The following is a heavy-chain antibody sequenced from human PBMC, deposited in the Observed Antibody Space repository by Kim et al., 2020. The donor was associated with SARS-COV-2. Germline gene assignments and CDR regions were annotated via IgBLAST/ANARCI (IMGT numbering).Heavy chain of an antibody. D-gene: IGHD6-19*01. J-gene: IGHJ5*02. Sequence: DSVKGRFTISRDNSENTMHLKMTSLRAEDTAIYYCAKRAIPVAGIGFPFDPWGQGTLVTVSS. V-gene: IGHV3-23*01. CDR3: AKRAIPVAGIGFPFDP.